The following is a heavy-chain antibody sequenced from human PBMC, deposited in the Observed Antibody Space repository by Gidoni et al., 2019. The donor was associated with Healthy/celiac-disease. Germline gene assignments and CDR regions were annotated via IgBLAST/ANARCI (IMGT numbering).Heavy chain of an antibody. D-gene: IGHD6-19*01. V-gene: IGHV4-39*01. J-gene: IGHJ4*02. CDR3: ARHDLPSSGFFDY. Sequence: QLQLQESGPGLVKPSETLSLTCTVSGGSISSSSYYWGWIRQPPGKGLEWIGSIYYSGSTYYNPSLKSRVTISVDTSKNQFSLKLSSVTAADTAVYYCARHDLPSSGFFDYWGQGTLVTVSS. CDR1: GGSISSSSYY. CDR2: IYYSGST.